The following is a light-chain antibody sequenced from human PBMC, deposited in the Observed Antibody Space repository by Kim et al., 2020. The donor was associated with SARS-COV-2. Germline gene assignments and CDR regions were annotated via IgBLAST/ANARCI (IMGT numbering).Light chain of an antibody. V-gene: IGLV2-8*01. CDR1: SNDVGGYDF. CDR3: TSYAASNLMV. J-gene: IGLJ2*01. Sequence: QSALTQPPSASGSPGQSVTISCTGTSNDVGGYDFVSWYQQHPGEAPKLIIYEVFKRPSGVPDRFSGSKSGNTASLTVSGLQAEEEADYYCTSYAASNLMVFGGGTQLTVL. CDR2: EVF.